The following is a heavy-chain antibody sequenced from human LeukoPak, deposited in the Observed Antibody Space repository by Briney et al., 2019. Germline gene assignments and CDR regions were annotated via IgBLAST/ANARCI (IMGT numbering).Heavy chain of an antibody. J-gene: IGHJ4*02. Sequence: GGSLRLSCAASGFTFNNYWMTWVRQAPGKGLEWVSVIYSGGSTYYADSVKGRFTISRDNSKNTLYLQMNSLRAEDTAVYYCARGLGYSGSYYGYFDYWGQGTLVTVSS. CDR2: IYSGGST. D-gene: IGHD1-26*01. CDR1: GFTFNNYW. CDR3: ARGLGYSGSYYGYFDY. V-gene: IGHV3-66*01.